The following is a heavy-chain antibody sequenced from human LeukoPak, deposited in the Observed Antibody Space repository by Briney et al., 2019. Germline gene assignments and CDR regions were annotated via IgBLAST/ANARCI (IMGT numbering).Heavy chain of an antibody. CDR2: INPNSGGT. CDR3: ARDIGVTATYYYYYYMDV. J-gene: IGHJ6*03. Sequence: ASVKVSCKASGYTFTGYYMLWVRQAPGQGLEWMGWINPNSGGTNYAQKFQGRVTMTRDTSISTAYMELSRLRSDDTAVYYCARDIGVTATYYYYYYMDVWGKGTTVTVSS. V-gene: IGHV1-2*02. CDR1: GYTFTGYY. D-gene: IGHD2-21*02.